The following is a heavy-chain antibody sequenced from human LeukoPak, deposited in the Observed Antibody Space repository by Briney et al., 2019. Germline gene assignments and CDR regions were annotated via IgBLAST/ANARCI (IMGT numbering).Heavy chain of an antibody. V-gene: IGHV4-34*01. CDR2: INHERST. CDR1: GGSFSGYW. CDR3: ARWYYYDSSGYYPYFDY. Sequence: KPPETLSLTCAVYGGSFSGYWWSWIRQPPGKGLEWIGEINHERSTNYNPSLKSRVTMSVDTSKNQFSLKLSSVTAADTAVYYCARWYYYDSSGYYPYFDYWGQGTLVTVSS. D-gene: IGHD3-22*01. J-gene: IGHJ4*02.